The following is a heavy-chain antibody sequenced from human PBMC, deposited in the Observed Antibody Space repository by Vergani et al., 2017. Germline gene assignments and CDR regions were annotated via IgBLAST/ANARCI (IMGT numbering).Heavy chain of an antibody. J-gene: IGHJ4*02. V-gene: IGHV3-23*04. CDR1: GFTFSACP. CDR2: ISARYPST. D-gene: IGHD1-26*01. Sequence: VQLVESGGGVIQPGRSLRLSCAASGFTFSACPMTWVRQAPGKGLEWVSAISARYPSTYYADSVKGRFTISRDNSKNMLYLQINSLRAEDTAVYYCAKPLRGSYLHWGQGTLVTVSS. CDR3: AKPLRGSYLH.